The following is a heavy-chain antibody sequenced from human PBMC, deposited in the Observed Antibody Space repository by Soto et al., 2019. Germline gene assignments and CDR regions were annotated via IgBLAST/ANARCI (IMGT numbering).Heavy chain of an antibody. D-gene: IGHD1-1*01. CDR2: ISHDGSNT. CDR3: ARDSGDGYMDV. V-gene: IGHV3-33*01. CDR1: GFTFSNYG. J-gene: IGHJ6*03. Sequence: GGSLRLSCVASGFTFSNYGMHWVRQAPGKGPEWVSLISHDGSNTYYADSVKGRFTISRDNSKNTLYLQMNSLRAEDTAVYYCARDSGDGYMDVWGKGTTVTVSS.